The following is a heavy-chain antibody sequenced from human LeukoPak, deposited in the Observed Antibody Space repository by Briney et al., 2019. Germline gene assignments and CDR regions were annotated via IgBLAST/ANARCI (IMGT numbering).Heavy chain of an antibody. V-gene: IGHV4-39*01. CDR3: ARRLPPLVEWLGAFDI. CDR2: IYYSGST. CDR1: GFTFSSYW. J-gene: IGHJ3*02. Sequence: GSLRLSCAASGFTFSSYWMSWVRQAPGKGLEWIGSIYYSGSTYYNPSLKSRVTISVDTSKNQFSLKLSSVTAADTAVYYCARRLPPLVEWLGAFDIWGQGTMVTVSS. D-gene: IGHD3-3*01.